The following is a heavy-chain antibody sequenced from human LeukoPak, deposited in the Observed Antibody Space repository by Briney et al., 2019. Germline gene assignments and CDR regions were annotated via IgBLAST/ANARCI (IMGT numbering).Heavy chain of an antibody. CDR2: ISSNGGST. CDR1: GFTFSSYA. CDR3: ARGLAAAGDAFDI. J-gene: IGHJ3*02. Sequence: AGGSLRLSCAASGFTFSSYAMHWVRQAPGKGLEYVSAISSNGGSTYYANSVKGRFTISRDNSKNTLYLQMNSLTAEDTAVYYCARGLAAAGDAFDIWGQGTMVTVSS. D-gene: IGHD6-13*01. V-gene: IGHV3-64*01.